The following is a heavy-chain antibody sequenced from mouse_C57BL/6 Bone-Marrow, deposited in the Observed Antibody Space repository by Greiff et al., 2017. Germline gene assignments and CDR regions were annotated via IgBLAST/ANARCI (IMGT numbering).Heavy chain of an antibody. CDR3: ARKGGIAMDY. V-gene: IGHV5-15*01. CDR2: ISNFAYSI. CDR1: GFTFSDYG. Sequence: EVQRVESGGGLVQPGGSLKLSCAASGFTFSDYGMAWVRQAPRKGPEWVAFISNFAYSIYYADTVTGRFTITRENAKNTLYLDMSSLRSEDTAMYYCARKGGIAMDYWGQGTSVTVSS. J-gene: IGHJ4*01.